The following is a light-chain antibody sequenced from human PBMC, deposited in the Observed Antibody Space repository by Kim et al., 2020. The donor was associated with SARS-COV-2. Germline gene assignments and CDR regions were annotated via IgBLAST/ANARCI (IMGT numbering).Light chain of an antibody. Sequence: LSASVGDRVTHTCRASENINKWLAWYQQKPGKAPRLLIFEASSLDGGVPSRFSGNGSGTEFTLTISSLQPVDFASYFCEQYGRSHTFGQGTKLEI. J-gene: IGKJ2*01. CDR3: EQYGRSHT. V-gene: IGKV1-5*03. CDR2: EAS. CDR1: ENINKW.